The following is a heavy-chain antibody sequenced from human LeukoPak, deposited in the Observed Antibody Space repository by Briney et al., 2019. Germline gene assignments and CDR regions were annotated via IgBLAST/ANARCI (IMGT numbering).Heavy chain of an antibody. CDR3: ARDKRGRKGGYSYGRDGMDV. CDR2: ISYDGSNK. CDR1: GFTLSSYA. V-gene: IGHV3-30-3*01. J-gene: IGHJ6*02. D-gene: IGHD5-18*01. Sequence: GGSLRLSCAASGFTLSSYAMHWVRQAPGKGLEWVAVISYDGSNKYYADSVKGRFTISRDNSKNTLYLQMNGLRAEDTAVYYCARDKRGRKGGYSYGRDGMDVWGQGTTVTVSS.